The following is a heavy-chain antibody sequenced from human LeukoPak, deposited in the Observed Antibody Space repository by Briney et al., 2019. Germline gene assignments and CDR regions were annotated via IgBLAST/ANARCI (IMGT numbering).Heavy chain of an antibody. CDR3: ARQIAVVEPTDPNWFDS. Sequence: SETLSLTCSVSGDSISSSSHYWGWIRQPPGKGLEWIESIFYSGRAYYTPSLKSRVTMSLDTSKNQFSLRLTSVTAADTAVYYCARQIAVVEPTDPNWFDSWGQGTLVTVSS. CDR2: IFYSGRA. J-gene: IGHJ5*01. D-gene: IGHD2-21*01. V-gene: IGHV4-39*07. CDR1: GDSISSSSHY.